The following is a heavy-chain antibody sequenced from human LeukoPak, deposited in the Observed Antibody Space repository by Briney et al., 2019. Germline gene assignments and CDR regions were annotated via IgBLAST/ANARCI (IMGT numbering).Heavy chain of an antibody. CDR3: AKDSWAIAAAGNPDY. CDR1: GFTFSSYG. V-gene: IGHV3-30*18. D-gene: IGHD6-13*01. CDR2: ISYDGSNK. Sequence: GGSLRLSCAASGFTFSSYGMHWVRQAPGKGLEWVAVISYDGSNKYYADSVKGRFTISRDNSKNTLYLQMNSLRAEDTAVYYCAKDSWAIAAAGNPDYWGQGTLVTVSS. J-gene: IGHJ4*02.